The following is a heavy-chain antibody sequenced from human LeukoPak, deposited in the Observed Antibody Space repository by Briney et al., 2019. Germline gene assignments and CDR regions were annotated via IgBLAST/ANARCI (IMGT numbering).Heavy chain of an antibody. CDR1: GGSISSSSYY. V-gene: IGHV4-39*07. Sequence: SETLSLTCTVSGGSISSSSYYWGWIRQPPGKGLEWIGSIYYTGSTYYNPSLKSRVTISLDTSKNQFSLKLSSVTAADTAVYYCAFRGDTNRDYWGQGTLVTVSS. CDR3: AFRGDTNRDY. CDR2: IYYTGST. J-gene: IGHJ4*02. D-gene: IGHD2-21*02.